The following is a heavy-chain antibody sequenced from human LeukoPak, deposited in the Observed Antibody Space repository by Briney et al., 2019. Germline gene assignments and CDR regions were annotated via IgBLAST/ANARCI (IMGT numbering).Heavy chain of an antibody. Sequence: VGSLRLSCAVSVFTASSDFMIWVGHAPGRGLEWVSILYSGGNTCYAGSVKGRFTISRDNFKNTLYLQMNSLRAEDTAVYYCARQRGTTVTTYQVYWGQGTLVTVSS. CDR2: LYSGGNT. V-gene: IGHV3-66*04. CDR1: VFTASSDF. CDR3: ARQRGTTVTTYQVY. J-gene: IGHJ4*02. D-gene: IGHD4-17*01.